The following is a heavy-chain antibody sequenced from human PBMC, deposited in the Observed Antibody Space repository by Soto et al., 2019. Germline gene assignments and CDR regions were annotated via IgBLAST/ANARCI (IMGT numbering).Heavy chain of an antibody. V-gene: IGHV3-64D*06. CDR3: VKDRYVDY. Sequence: GGSLRLSCSVSGFTFSSYAMHWVRQAPGKGLEYVASISSEGASTYYADSVKGRFIISRDNSKNTLYLQMSSLRAEDTAVYYCVKDRYVDYWGQGIPVTVSS. J-gene: IGHJ4*02. CDR2: ISSEGAST. CDR1: GFTFSSYA.